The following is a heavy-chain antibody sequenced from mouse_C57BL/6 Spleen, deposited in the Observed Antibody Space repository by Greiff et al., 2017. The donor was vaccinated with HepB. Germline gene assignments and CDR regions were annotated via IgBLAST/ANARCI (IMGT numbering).Heavy chain of an antibody. J-gene: IGHJ3*01. CDR1: GYAFSSSW. V-gene: IGHV1-82*01. Sequence: VQLQQSGPELVKPGASVKISCKASGYAFSSSWMNWVKQRPGKGLEWIGRIYPGDGDTNYNGKFKGKATLTADKSSSTAYMQLSSLTSEDSSVYFCARSGTYWGQGTLVTVSA. CDR2: IYPGDGDT. CDR3: ARSGTY. D-gene: IGHD4-1*01.